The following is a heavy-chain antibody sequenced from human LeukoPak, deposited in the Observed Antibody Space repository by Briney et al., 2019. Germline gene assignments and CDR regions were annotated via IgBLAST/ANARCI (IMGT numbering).Heavy chain of an antibody. J-gene: IGHJ3*01. Sequence: PSETLSLTCTVSGGSISSYSWSWIRQPPGKGLEWIGYIYYSGSTNYNPSLKSRVTISVDTSKNQFSLKLNSVTAADTAVYYCARAVTSLDAFNLWGQGTMVTVSS. V-gene: IGHV4-59*01. CDR2: IYYSGST. CDR3: ARAVTSLDAFNL. CDR1: GGSISSYS. D-gene: IGHD5-18*01.